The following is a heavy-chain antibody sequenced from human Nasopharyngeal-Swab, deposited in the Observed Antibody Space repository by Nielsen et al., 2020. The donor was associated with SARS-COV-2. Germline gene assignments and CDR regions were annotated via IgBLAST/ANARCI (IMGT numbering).Heavy chain of an antibody. J-gene: IGHJ4*02. D-gene: IGHD6-6*01. CDR3: ARAQRWAARRDFDY. CDR1: GYTFTSYA. CDR2: INAGNGNT. V-gene: IGHV1-3*01. Sequence: ASVKVSCKASGYTFTSYAMHWVRQAPGQRLEWMGWINAGNGNTKYSQKFQGGVTITRDTSASTAYMELSSLRSEDTAVYYCARAQRWAARRDFDYWGQGTLVTVSS.